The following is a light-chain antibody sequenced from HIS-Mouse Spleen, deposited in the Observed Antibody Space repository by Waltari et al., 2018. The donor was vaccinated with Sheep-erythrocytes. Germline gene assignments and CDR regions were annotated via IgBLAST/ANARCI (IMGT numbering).Light chain of an antibody. J-gene: IGLJ3*02. CDR2: EVS. V-gene: IGLV2-8*01. CDR1: SSAVGAYTY. Sequence: QSALTQPPSASGSPGQSVTISCPGTSSAVGAYTYVAWYQQHPGKAPKLMIYEVSKRPSGVPDRFSGSKSGNTASLTVSGLQAEDEADYYCSSYAGSNNWVFGGGTKLTVL. CDR3: SSYAGSNNWV.